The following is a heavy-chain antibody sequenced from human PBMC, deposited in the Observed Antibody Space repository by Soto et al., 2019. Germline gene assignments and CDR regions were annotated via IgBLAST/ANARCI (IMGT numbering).Heavy chain of an antibody. J-gene: IGHJ4*02. CDR2: TSDGGSTT. CDR1: GFSFSNYA. V-gene: IGHV3-23*01. D-gene: IGHD5-12*01. Sequence: EVQLLESGGGLVQPGGSLRLSCAASGFSFSNYAMSWVRQAPGKGLEWVSLTSDGGSTTLHADSVKGRFTVSRDNSENTLYLQMNSLRGEDTAVYYCRFFDVSGGKDYWGQGTLVTVSS. CDR3: RFFDVSGGKDY.